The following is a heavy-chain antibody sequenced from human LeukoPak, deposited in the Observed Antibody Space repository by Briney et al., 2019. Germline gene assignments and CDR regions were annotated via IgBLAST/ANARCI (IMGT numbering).Heavy chain of an antibody. D-gene: IGHD2-2*01. V-gene: IGHV1-2*02. Sequence: ASVKVSCKASGYTFTGYYMHWVRQAPGQGLEWMGWINPNSGGTNYAQNFQGRATMTRDTSISTAYMELNRLRSDDTAVYYCARASGDFCTSSTCFKSLYYYYMDVWGKGTTVTVSS. J-gene: IGHJ6*03. CDR1: GYTFTGYY. CDR2: INPNSGGT. CDR3: ARASGDFCTSSTCFKSLYYYYMDV.